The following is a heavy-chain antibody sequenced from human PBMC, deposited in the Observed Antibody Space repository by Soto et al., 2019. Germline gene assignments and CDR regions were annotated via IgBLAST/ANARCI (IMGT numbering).Heavy chain of an antibody. D-gene: IGHD3-22*01. V-gene: IGHV3-53*01. CDR2: TYSGGST. J-gene: IGHJ4*02. CDR1: GFTVSSNY. CDR3: ARVPLGYDTTPFFDY. Sequence: EVQLVESGGGLIQPGGSLRLSCAASGFTVSSNYMSWVRQAPGKGLEWVSVTYSGGSTYYADSVKGRFTISRDNSKNTLYLQMNSLRAEDTAVYYCARVPLGYDTTPFFDYWGQGTLVTVSS.